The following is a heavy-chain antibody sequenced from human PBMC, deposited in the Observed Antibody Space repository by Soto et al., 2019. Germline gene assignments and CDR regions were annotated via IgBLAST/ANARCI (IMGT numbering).Heavy chain of an antibody. CDR3: ARVGGSYGGEFDY. CDR2: IYYSGST. CDR1: GGSISSGDYY. J-gene: IGHJ4*02. D-gene: IGHD1-26*01. V-gene: IGHV4-30-4*01. Sequence: QVQLQESGPGLVKPSQTLSLTCTVSGGSISSGDYYWSWIRQPPGKGLEWIGYIYYSGSTYYNPSPKSRVTISVDTSKNQFSLKLSSVTAADTAVYYCARVGGSYGGEFDYWGQGTLVTVSS.